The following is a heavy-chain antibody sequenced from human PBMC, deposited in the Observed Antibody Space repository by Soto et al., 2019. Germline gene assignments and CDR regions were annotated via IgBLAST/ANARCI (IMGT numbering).Heavy chain of an antibody. CDR1: RFTFSDFA. CDR2: IGGGGADT. CDR3: AKDAVPYNGKWDWFDS. V-gene: IGHV3-23*01. Sequence: DVQLLESGGGLVQPGGSLTLSCAASRFTFSDFAMSWVRQAPGKGLEWVSAIGGGGADTYYADSVKGRFTISRDNSKNTLYLQMNSLRDEYTAVYYCAKDAVPYNGKWDWFDSWGQGTLVTVSS. J-gene: IGHJ5*01. D-gene: IGHD1-26*01.